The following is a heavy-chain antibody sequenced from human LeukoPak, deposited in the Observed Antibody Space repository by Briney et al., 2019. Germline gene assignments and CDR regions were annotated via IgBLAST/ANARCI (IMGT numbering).Heavy chain of an antibody. D-gene: IGHD3-16*02. V-gene: IGHV3-23*01. J-gene: IGHJ4*02. Sequence: GGSLRLSCAASGFTFSSYAMSWVRQAPGKGLERVSAISGSGGSTYYADSVKGRFTISRDNSKNTLYLQMNSLRAEDTAVYYCAKLWVMITFGGVIDIEAPGSSGYYWGQGTLVTVSS. CDR3: AKLWVMITFGGVIDIEAPGSSGYY. CDR2: ISGSGGST. CDR1: GFTFSSYA.